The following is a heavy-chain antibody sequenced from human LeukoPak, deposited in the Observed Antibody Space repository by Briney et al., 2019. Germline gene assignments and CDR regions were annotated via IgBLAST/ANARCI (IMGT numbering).Heavy chain of an antibody. Sequence: PGGSLRLSCAASGFNVSSNYMSWVRQAPGKGLEWVSVIYSGGSTYYADSVKGRFTISRDNSKNTLYLQMNILRAEDTAVYYCARELGYCGSTSCHSGALRAFDIWGQGTMVTVSS. J-gene: IGHJ3*02. CDR3: ARELGYCGSTSCHSGALRAFDI. CDR1: GFNVSSNY. D-gene: IGHD2-2*02. V-gene: IGHV3-66*02. CDR2: IYSGGST.